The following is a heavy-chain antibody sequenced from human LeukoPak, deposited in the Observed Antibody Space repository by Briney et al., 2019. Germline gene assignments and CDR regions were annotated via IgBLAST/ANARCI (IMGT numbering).Heavy chain of an antibody. CDR2: IRYDGSNK. D-gene: IGHD4-17*01. V-gene: IGHV3-30*02. Sequence: GGSLTLSCAPSGFTLSSQGMHCARQPPGKGLEWVAFIRYDGSNKYYADSVKGRFTISRDNSKNTLYLQMNSLRAEDTAVYYCAKGTGEGDYWGQGTLVTVSS. J-gene: IGHJ4*02. CDR3: AKGTGEGDY. CDR1: GFTLSSQG.